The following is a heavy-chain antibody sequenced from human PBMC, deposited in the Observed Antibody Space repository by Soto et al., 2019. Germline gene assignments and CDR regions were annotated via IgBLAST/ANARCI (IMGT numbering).Heavy chain of an antibody. CDR3: ARDPLTRYYYYYGMDV. CDR1: GYTFTSYY. V-gene: IGHV1-46*01. J-gene: IGHJ6*02. CDR2: INPSGGST. Sequence: ASVKVSCKASGYTFTSYYMHCVRQAPGQGLEWMGIINPSGGSTSYAQKFQGRVTMTRDTSTSTVYMDLSSLRSEDTAVYYCARDPLTRYYYYYGMDVWGQGTTVTVSS.